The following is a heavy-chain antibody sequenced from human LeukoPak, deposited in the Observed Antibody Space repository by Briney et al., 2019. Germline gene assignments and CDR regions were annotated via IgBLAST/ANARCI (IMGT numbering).Heavy chain of an antibody. D-gene: IGHD3-10*01. CDR3: ARWGVIGLYYFDY. V-gene: IGHV4-30-4*01. Sequence: SETLSLTCTVSGGSISSGDYYWRWIRQPPGKGLEWIGYIYYSGSTYYNPSLKSRVTISVDTSKNQFSLKLSSVTAADTAVYYCARWGVIGLYYFDYWGQGTLVTVSS. CDR1: GGSISSGDYY. J-gene: IGHJ4*02. CDR2: IYYSGST.